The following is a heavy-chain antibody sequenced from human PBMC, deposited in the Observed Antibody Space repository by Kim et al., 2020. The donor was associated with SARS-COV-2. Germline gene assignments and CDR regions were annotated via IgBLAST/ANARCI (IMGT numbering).Heavy chain of an antibody. V-gene: IGHV3-7*01. CDR2: IKQDGSEK. D-gene: IGHD6-19*01. J-gene: IGHJ3*02. CDR3: ATGYSSGWADALDI. CDR1: GFTLSSYW. Sequence: GGSLRLACAASGFTLSSYWMSWVRQAPGKGLEWVANIKQDGSEKYCLDSVKGRFTISRDNAKNSLYLQMNSLRAEDTAVYYCATGYSSGWADALDIWGQGTMVTVSS.